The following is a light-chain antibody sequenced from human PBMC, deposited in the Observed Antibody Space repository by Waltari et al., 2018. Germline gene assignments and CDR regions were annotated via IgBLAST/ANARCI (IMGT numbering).Light chain of an antibody. Sequence: IRITHSPSSLSASTGDRVTITCRASQGISSYLAWYQQKPGKAPKLLIYAASTLQSGVPSRFSGSGSGTDFTLTISCLQSEDFATYYCQQYYSYQWTFGQGTKVEIK. V-gene: IGKV1-8*01. CDR2: AAS. J-gene: IGKJ1*01. CDR1: QGISSY. CDR3: QQYYSYQWT.